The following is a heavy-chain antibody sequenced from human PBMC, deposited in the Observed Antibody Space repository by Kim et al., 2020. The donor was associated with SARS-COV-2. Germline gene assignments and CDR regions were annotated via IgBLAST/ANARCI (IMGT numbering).Heavy chain of an antibody. CDR1: GYTFTSYY. J-gene: IGHJ4*02. Sequence: ASVKVSCKASGYTFTSYYMHWVRQAPGQGLEWMGIINPSGGSTSYAQKFQGRVTMTRDTSTSTVYMELSSLRSEDTAVYYCASITGDGYKDYWGQGTLVTVSS. CDR3: ASITGDGYKDY. V-gene: IGHV1-46*01. CDR2: INPSGGST. D-gene: IGHD1-20*01.